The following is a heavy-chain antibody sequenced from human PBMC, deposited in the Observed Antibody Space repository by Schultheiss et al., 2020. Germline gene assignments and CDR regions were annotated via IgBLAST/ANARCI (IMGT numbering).Heavy chain of an antibody. CDR3: ATTYGSGSYDYYYGMDV. D-gene: IGHD3-10*01. CDR2: INSDGSST. J-gene: IGHJ6*02. V-gene: IGHV3-74*01. Sequence: GGSLRLSCAASGFTFSSYWMHWVRQAPGKGLVWVSRINSDGSSTSYADSVKGRFTISRDNSKNTLYLQMNSLRAEDTAVYYCATTYGSGSYDYYYGMDVWGQGTTVTVSS. CDR1: GFTFSSYW.